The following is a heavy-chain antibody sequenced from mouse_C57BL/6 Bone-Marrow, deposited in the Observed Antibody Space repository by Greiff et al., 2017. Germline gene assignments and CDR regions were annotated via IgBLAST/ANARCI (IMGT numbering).Heavy chain of an antibody. CDR3: ARNAVYYAMDY. CDR2: INPSSGYT. CDR1: GYTFTSYT. Sequence: QVQLKQSGAELARPGASVKMSCKASGYTFTSYTMHWVKQRPGQGLEWIGYINPSSGYTKYNQKFKDKATLTAEKSSSTAYMQLSSLTSEDSAVYYCARNAVYYAMDYWGQGTSVTVSS. J-gene: IGHJ4*01. V-gene: IGHV1-4*01.